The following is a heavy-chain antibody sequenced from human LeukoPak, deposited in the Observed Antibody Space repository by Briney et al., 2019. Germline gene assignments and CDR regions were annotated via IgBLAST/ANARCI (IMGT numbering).Heavy chain of an antibody. CDR2: VYYSVST. V-gene: IGHV4-39*02. CDR3: ASTPLWERGYSYGFFDY. Sequence: PSETLSLSCAVSVGSISSSIYYWGWISQPPGTGREWIGSVYYSVSTYYHPSLKGQVTLSVETSKTHFFWKLSSLAAANSPVFYCASTPLWERGYSYGFFDYWGQGTLVTVSS. J-gene: IGHJ4*02. CDR1: VGSISSSIYY. D-gene: IGHD5-18*01.